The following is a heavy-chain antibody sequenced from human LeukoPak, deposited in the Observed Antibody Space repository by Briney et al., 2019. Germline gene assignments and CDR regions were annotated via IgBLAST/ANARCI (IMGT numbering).Heavy chain of an antibody. CDR3: ARDEYYDILTGARGDAFDI. CDR1: GFTFSSYA. Sequence: GGSLRLSCAASGFTFSSYAMHWVRQAPGKGLEWVAVISYDGSNKYYADSVKGRFTISRDNSKNTLYLQMNSLRAEDTAVYYCARDEYYDILTGARGDAFDIWGQGTMVTVS. CDR2: ISYDGSNK. J-gene: IGHJ3*02. V-gene: IGHV3-30*04. D-gene: IGHD3-9*01.